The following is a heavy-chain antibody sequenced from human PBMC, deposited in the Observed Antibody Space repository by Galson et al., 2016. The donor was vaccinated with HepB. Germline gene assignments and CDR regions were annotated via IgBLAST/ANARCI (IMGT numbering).Heavy chain of an antibody. D-gene: IGHD6-13*01. CDR2: IYYSGTT. Sequence: TLSLTCTVSGDSISGGHYYWTWIRQLPGKGLEWTGYIYYSGTTYHNPSLKGRVTISVDTSKNQFSLKLTSLTAADTAVYFCARGVPPLPGYSSSWYIEYWGQGTLVTVSS. V-gene: IGHV4-31*03. J-gene: IGHJ4*02. CDR3: ARGVPPLPGYSSSWYIEY. CDR1: GDSISGGHYY.